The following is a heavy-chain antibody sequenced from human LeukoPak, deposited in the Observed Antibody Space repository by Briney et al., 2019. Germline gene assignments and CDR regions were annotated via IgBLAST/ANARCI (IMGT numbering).Heavy chain of an antibody. Sequence: ASVKVSCKASGYTFSSYDINWVRQATGQGLEWMGWMNPNSGNTGYAQKFQGRVTMTRNTSINTAYMELSSLRSDDTAVYYCARDFPFSDFWSGYRGGWGQGTLVTVSS. V-gene: IGHV1-8*01. CDR1: GYTFSSYD. D-gene: IGHD3-3*01. J-gene: IGHJ4*02. CDR2: MNPNSGNT. CDR3: ARDFPFSDFWSGYRGG.